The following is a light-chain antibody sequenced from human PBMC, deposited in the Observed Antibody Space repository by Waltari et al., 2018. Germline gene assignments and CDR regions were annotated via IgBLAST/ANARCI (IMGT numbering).Light chain of an antibody. Sequence: DIQLTQSPSFLSASVGDRVTIPCRASQCISRYLAWYQQKPGKAPKLLIYAASTLQSGVPCRFSGSGSGTECTLTFNSLQPDDCATYYCQQLNSYPLTFGGGTKVEIK. CDR3: QQLNSYPLT. J-gene: IGKJ4*01. CDR1: QCISRY. V-gene: IGKV1-9*01. CDR2: AAS.